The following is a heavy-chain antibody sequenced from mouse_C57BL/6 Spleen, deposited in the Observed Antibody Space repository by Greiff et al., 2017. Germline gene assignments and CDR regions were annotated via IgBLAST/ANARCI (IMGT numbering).Heavy chain of an antibody. V-gene: IGHV1-42*01. CDR3: ARSRIRFYYDYEGCSMDY. J-gene: IGHJ4*01. CDR2: INPSTGGT. Sequence: VQLQQSGPELVKPGASVKISCKASGYSFTGYYMNWVKQSPEKSLEWIGEINPSTGGTTYNQKFKAKATLTVDKSSSTAYIQLKSLTSEDSAVYYCARSRIRFYYDYEGCSMDYWGQGTSVTVSS. D-gene: IGHD2-4*01. CDR1: GYSFTGYY.